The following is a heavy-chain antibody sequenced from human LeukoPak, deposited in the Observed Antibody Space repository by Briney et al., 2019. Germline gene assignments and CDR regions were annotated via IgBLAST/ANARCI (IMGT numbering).Heavy chain of an antibody. D-gene: IGHD2-15*01. J-gene: IGHJ6*03. CDR1: GFTFSSYS. V-gene: IGHV3-48*01. CDR2: ISSSSSTI. CDR3: ARVGAATFFYYYMDV. Sequence: PGGSLRLSCAASGFTFSSYSMNWVRQAPGKGLEWVSYISSSSSTIYYADSVKGRFTISRDNAKNSLYLQINSLRVGDTAIYFCARVGAATFFYYYMDVWGKGTTVTVSS.